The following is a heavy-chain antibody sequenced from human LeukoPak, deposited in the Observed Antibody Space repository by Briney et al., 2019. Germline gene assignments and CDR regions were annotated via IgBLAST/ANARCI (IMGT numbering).Heavy chain of an antibody. V-gene: IGHV5-51*01. CDR1: GYSFTSYW. CDR2: IYPGDSDT. Sequence: GESLQISCKGSGYSFTSYWIGWVRQMPGKGLEWMGIIYPGDSDTRYSPSFQGQVTISADKSISTAYLQWSSLKASDTAMYYCARRGNVRSGSYYGMDVWGQGTTVTVSS. CDR3: ARRGNVRSGSYYGMDV. J-gene: IGHJ6*02. D-gene: IGHD3-10*01.